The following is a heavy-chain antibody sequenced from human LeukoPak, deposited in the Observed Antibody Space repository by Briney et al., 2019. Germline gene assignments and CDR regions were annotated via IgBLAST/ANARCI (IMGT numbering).Heavy chain of an antibody. J-gene: IGHJ2*01. CDR3: ARDSPLTTVTTFPYWYFDL. CDR2: TYYRSKWYN. V-gene: IGHV6-1*01. D-gene: IGHD4-17*01. CDR1: GDSVSSNSAA. Sequence: SRTLSLTCAISGDSVSSNSAAWNRIRQSPSRGLEWLGRTYYRSKWYNDYAVSVKSRITINPDTSKNQFSLQLNSVTPEDTAVYYCARDSPLTTVTTFPYWYFDLWGRGTLVTVSS.